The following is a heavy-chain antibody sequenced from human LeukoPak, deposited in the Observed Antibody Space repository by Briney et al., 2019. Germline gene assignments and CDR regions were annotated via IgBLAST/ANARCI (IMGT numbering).Heavy chain of an antibody. J-gene: IGHJ3*02. Sequence: GESLQISCKGSGYSFTSYWIGWVRQLPGKGLEWMGIIYPGDSDTKYSPSFQGQVTFSADKSITTAYLQWSSLKASDTAIYYCARRNPLAYDAFDIWGQGTMVTVSS. CDR3: ARRNPLAYDAFDI. CDR1: GYSFTSYW. V-gene: IGHV5-51*01. CDR2: IYPGDSDT. D-gene: IGHD2-21*01.